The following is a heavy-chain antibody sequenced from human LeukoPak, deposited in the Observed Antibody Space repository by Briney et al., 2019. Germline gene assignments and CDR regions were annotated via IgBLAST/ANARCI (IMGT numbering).Heavy chain of an antibody. Sequence: TGGSLRLSCAASGFTFSSYSMNWVHQAPGKGLEWVSYISSSSSTIYYADSVKGRFTISRDNAKNSLYLQMNSLRAEDTAVYYCAREFVGYYYGSGSYDLDYWGQGTLFTVSS. D-gene: IGHD3-10*01. CDR1: GFTFSSYS. V-gene: IGHV3-48*01. CDR3: AREFVGYYYGSGSYDLDY. CDR2: ISSSSSTI. J-gene: IGHJ4*02.